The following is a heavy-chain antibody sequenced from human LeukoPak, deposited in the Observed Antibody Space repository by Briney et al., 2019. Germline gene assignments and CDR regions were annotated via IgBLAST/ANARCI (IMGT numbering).Heavy chain of an antibody. J-gene: IGHJ5*02. CDR3: ARARRYFDWLPRPDNWFDP. CDR1: GGSISSYY. V-gene: IGHV4-59*12. D-gene: IGHD3-9*01. CDR2: INYSGST. Sequence: SETLSLTCTVSGGSISSYYWSWIRQPPGKGLEWIGYINYSGSTNYKPSLKSRVTISVDTSKNQFSLKLSSVTAADTAVYYCARARRYFDWLPRPDNWFDPWGQGTLVTVSS.